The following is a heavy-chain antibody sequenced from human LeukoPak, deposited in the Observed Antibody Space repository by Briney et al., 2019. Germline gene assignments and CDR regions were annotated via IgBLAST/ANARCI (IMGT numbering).Heavy chain of an antibody. J-gene: IGHJ6*04. CDR2: ISSSSSYI. V-gene: IGHV3-21*01. Sequence: PGGSLRLSCAASGFTFSSYSMNWVRQAPGKGLEWVSSISSSSSYIYYADSVKGRFTISRDNAKNSLYLQMNSLRAEDTAVYYCARDLEPIRSSYCYGMDVWGKGTTVTVSS. D-gene: IGHD2-15*01. CDR1: GFTFSSYS. CDR3: ARDLEPIRSSYCYGMDV.